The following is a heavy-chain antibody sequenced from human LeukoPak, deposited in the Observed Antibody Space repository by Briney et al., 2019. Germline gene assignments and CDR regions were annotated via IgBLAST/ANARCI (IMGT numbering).Heavy chain of an antibody. V-gene: IGHV4-34*01. Sequence: SETLSLTCAVSRVSFDDYYWAWVRQTPGKGLEWIGEINHSGYTNHSPSPKRRVTLSIDTSRKQFSLNLRSETVADAGTYYCTRMSTGHDYWGQGTLVTVSS. CDR2: INHSGYT. CDR1: RVSFDDYY. CDR3: TRMSTGHDY. J-gene: IGHJ4*02. D-gene: IGHD4-17*01.